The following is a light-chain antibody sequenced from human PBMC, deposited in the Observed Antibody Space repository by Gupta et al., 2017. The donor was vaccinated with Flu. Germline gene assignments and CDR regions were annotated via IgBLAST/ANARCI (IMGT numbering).Light chain of an antibody. CDR1: DIGRKN. V-gene: IGLV3-21*02. J-gene: IGLJ1*01. CDR3: QVWSSSDHAYV. Sequence: SYVLTQSPSVSVAPGQTARVTCGGDDIGRKNVHGNQQKPGQAPVVFVCDDSHRPSGIPERFSGSNSGTTATLTIIRVEVGDEADYYCQVWSSSDHAYVFGSGTKVSVL. CDR2: DDS.